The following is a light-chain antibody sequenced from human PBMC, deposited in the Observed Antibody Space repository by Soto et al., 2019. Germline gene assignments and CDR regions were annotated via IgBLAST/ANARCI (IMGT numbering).Light chain of an antibody. Sequence: DIQMTQSPSTLSASVGDRVTITCRASQSISSWLAWYQQKPWKAPKLLIYKASSLESGVPSRFSGSGSGTEITLTISSLQPADFATYYCQQFNRYPITFGQGTRLEIK. CDR2: KAS. V-gene: IGKV1-5*03. CDR1: QSISSW. J-gene: IGKJ5*01. CDR3: QQFNRYPIT.